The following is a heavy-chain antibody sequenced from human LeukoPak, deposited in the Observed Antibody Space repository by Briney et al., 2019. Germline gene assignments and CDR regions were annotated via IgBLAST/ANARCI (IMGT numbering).Heavy chain of an antibody. CDR2: ISHSGTT. V-gene: IGHV4-4*02. D-gene: IGHD1-26*01. CDR1: GGSISSSW. CDR3: TTDFGYSRD. Sequence: SGTLSLTCAVSGGSISSSWWTWVRQPPGKGLEWIGEISHSGTTNYNPSLKSRVTISVDKSKNQFSLELSSVTAADTAVYYCTTDFGYSRDWGQGTLVTVSS. J-gene: IGHJ4*02.